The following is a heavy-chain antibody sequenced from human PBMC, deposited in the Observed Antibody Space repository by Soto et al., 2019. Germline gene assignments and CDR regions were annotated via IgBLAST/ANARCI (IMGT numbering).Heavy chain of an antibody. J-gene: IGHJ4*02. CDR1: GFTFSSYG. V-gene: IGHV3-30*18. Sequence: QVQLVESGGGVVQPGRSLRLSCAASGFTFSSYGMHWVRQAPGKGLEWVAVISYDGSNKYYADSVKGRFTISRDNSKNTLYLQMNSLRAEDTAVYYCAKAAAAMVRRSYFDYWGQGTLVTVSS. D-gene: IGHD5-18*01. CDR3: AKAAAAMVRRSYFDY. CDR2: ISYDGSNK.